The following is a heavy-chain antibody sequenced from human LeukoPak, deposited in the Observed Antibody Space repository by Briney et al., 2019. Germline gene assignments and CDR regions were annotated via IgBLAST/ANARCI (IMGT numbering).Heavy chain of an antibody. D-gene: IGHD3-3*01. CDR2: IYYSGST. J-gene: IGHJ4*02. V-gene: IGHV4-31*03. CDR1: GGSVSSGGYY. CDR3: ARAAIFGVVIWNGYYFDY. Sequence: RSSETLSLTCTVSGGSVSSGGYYWSWIRQHPGKGLEWIGYIYYSGSTYYNPSLKSRVTISVDTSKNQFSLKLSSVTAADTAVYYCARAAIFGVVIWNGYYFDYWGQGTLVTVSS.